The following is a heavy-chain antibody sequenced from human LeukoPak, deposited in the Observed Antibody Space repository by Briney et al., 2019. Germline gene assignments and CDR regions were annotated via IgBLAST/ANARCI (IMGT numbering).Heavy chain of an antibody. V-gene: IGHV3-21*01. Sequence: GGSLRLSCAASGFTFSSYSMNWVRQAPGKGLEWVSSISSSSSYIYYADSVKGRFTISRDNAKNSLYLQMNSLRAEDTAVYYCAKGKWELWRYFDYWGQGTLVTVSS. CDR2: ISSSSSYI. CDR1: GFTFSSYS. CDR3: AKGKWELWRYFDY. J-gene: IGHJ4*02. D-gene: IGHD1-26*01.